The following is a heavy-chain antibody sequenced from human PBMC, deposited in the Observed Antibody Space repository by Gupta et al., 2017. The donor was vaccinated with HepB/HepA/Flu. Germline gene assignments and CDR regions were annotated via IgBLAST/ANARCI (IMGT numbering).Heavy chain of an antibody. CDR1: GYNFIGYS. V-gene: IGHV1-3*01. D-gene: IGHD3-10*01. CDR2: INGGNDKS. J-gene: IGHJ6*02. Sequence: GYNFIGYSIHWVRQAPGQSLEWMGWINGGNDKSEYSQKFQGRVIFTRDTSASTAYMELSSLRSEDTAVYFCARVRGEGYYYGMDVWGQGTTVQVS. CDR3: ARVRGEGYYYGMDV.